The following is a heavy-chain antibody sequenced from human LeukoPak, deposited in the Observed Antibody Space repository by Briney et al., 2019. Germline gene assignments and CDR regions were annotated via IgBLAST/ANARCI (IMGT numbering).Heavy chain of an antibody. CDR1: GFTFANYA. V-gene: IGHV3-23*01. Sequence: SGGSLRLSCAASGFTFANYAMSWVRQAPRKGLEWVSTISGSGGSTYYADSVKGRFTISRDNSKNTLYLQMNSLRAEDTAVYYCAKDQHGYGGHFDYWGQGTLVTVSS. CDR2: ISGSGGST. J-gene: IGHJ4*02. CDR3: AKDQHGYGGHFDY. D-gene: IGHD5-12*01.